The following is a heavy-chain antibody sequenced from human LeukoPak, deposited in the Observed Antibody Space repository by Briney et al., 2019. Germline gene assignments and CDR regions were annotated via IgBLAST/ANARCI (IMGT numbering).Heavy chain of an antibody. CDR3: ARRSSSSSSVCFDP. J-gene: IGHJ5*02. CDR1: GGSFSGYY. D-gene: IGHD6-6*01. Sequence: PSETLSLTCAVYGGSFSGYYWSWIRQPPGKGLEWIGEINHSGSTNYNPSLKSRVTISVDTSKNQFSLKLSSVTAADTAVYYCARRSSSSSSVCFDPWGQGTLVTVSS. V-gene: IGHV4-34*01. CDR2: INHSGST.